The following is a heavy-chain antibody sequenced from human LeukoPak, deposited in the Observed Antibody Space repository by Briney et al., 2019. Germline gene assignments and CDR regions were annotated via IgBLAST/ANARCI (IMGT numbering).Heavy chain of an antibody. Sequence: GGSLRLSCAASGFTFSSYAMSWVRQAPGKGLEWVSAISGSGGSTYYADPVKGRFTISRDNSKNTLYLQMNSLRAEDTAVYYCARDRAYYYDSSGYYPVVNYWGQGTLVTVSS. CDR1: GFTFSSYA. V-gene: IGHV3-23*01. D-gene: IGHD3-22*01. CDR3: ARDRAYYYDSSGYYPVVNY. CDR2: ISGSGGST. J-gene: IGHJ4*02.